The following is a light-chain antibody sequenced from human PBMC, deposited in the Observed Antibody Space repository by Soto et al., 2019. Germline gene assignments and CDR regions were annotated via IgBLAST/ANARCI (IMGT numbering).Light chain of an antibody. J-gene: IGKJ1*01. CDR3: QQYNNYPWT. V-gene: IGKV1-5*03. CDR1: QSVSSW. CDR2: KAS. Sequence: DIPMTQSPSTLSASVGDRVTITCRASQSVSSWLAWYQQKPGKAPKLLIYKASDLDTGVPSRFSGSGSGTEFTLTISSLQPDDFATYYCQQYNNYPWTFGQGTKVEIK.